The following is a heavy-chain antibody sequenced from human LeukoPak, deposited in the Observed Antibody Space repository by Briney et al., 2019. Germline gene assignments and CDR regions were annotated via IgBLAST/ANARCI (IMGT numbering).Heavy chain of an antibody. Sequence: GGSLRLSCTTSGFTFGDYGMSWVRQAPGKGLEWVGLIRSKTYGGTTEYAASVKGRFTISRGDSKTIAYLQMNSLKTEDTAVYYCSRNLYYSGSGSYYSDYWGQGTLVTVSS. CDR1: GFTFGDYG. V-gene: IGHV3-49*04. CDR2: IRSKTYGGTT. J-gene: IGHJ4*02. CDR3: SRNLYYSGSGSYYSDY. D-gene: IGHD3-10*01.